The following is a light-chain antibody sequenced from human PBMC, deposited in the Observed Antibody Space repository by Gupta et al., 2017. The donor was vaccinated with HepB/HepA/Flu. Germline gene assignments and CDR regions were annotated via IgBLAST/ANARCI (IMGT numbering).Light chain of an antibody. V-gene: IGKV3-20*01. CDR3: QQYGSSPLYI. Sequence: NVLTQSPGTLSLSPGKRVTLSCRASQTLNNNYLAWYQQKTGQAPRLLIYGASSRATGISDRFSGSGSGTDFTLTISRLEPEDFAMYYCQQYGSSPLYIFGPGTKLEIK. CDR1: QTLNNNY. J-gene: IGKJ2*01. CDR2: GAS.